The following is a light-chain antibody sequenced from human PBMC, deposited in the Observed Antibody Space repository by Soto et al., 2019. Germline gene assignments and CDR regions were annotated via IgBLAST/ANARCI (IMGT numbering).Light chain of an antibody. CDR1: NSNIGTNT. CDR3: SSYTSSSPYV. V-gene: IGLV1-44*01. Sequence: QSVLTQPPSASATPGQRVTISCSGSNSNIGTNTVNWYQQLPGTAPRLLIYTNNQRPSGVPQRFSGSKTGTSASLAIGGLQSEDGADYYCSSYTSSSPYVFGTGTKVTVL. CDR2: TNN. J-gene: IGLJ1*01.